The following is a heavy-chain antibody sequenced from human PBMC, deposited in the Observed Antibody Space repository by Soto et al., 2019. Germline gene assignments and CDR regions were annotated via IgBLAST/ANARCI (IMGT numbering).Heavy chain of an antibody. CDR1: GYTLTELS. CDR3: ATISYNWNQLRPGYYYYYMDV. CDR2: FDPEDGET. Sequence: ASVKVSCKVSGYTLTELSMHWVRQAPGKGLEWMGGFDPEDGETIYAQKFQGRVTMTEDTSTDTAYMELSSLRSEDTAVYYCATISYNWNQLRPGYYYYYMDVWGKGTTVTVSS. J-gene: IGHJ6*03. D-gene: IGHD1-20*01. V-gene: IGHV1-24*01.